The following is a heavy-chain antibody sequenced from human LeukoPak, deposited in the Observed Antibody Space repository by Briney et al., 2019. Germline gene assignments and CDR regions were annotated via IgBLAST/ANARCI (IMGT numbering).Heavy chain of an antibody. CDR3: ARLRYSGYVKYYFDY. V-gene: IGHV4-59*01. D-gene: IGHD5-12*01. CDR2: IYFSGST. J-gene: IGHJ4*02. Sequence: SETLSLTYTVSGGSISSYYWSWIRQPPGKGLECIGYIYFSGSTNYSPSLKSRVTISVDTSKNQFSLKLTSVTAADTAVYYCARLRYSGYVKYYFDYWGQGTLVTVFS. CDR1: GGSISSYY.